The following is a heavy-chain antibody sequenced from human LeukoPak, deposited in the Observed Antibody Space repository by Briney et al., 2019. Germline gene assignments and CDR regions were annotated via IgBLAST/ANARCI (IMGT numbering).Heavy chain of an antibody. CDR3: ARVGRFRYFGWLYRGPQAPHRWFDP. CDR2: INHSGST. CDR1: GGSFSGYY. Sequence: SETLSLTCAVYGGSFSGYYWSWIRQPPGKGLEWIGEINHSGSTNYNPSLKSRVTISVDTSKNQFSLKLSSVTAADTAVYYCARVGRFRYFGWLYRGPQAPHRWFDPWGQGTLVTVSS. D-gene: IGHD3-9*01. J-gene: IGHJ5*02. V-gene: IGHV4-34*01.